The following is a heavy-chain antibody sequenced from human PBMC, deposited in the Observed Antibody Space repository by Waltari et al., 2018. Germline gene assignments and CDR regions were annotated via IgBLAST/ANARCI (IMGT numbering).Heavy chain of an antibody. Sequence: QLQLRQSGPGLVKPSDSLSLTCAVSGASVTSDFLWNWVRQPPGKGLGWIGQIRGDGRTNYNPSLESRVTVSMDTLNNQFSLKVSSVTAADTAVYYCARDRGRGLYLDSWGQGTLVTVS. CDR3: ARDRGRGLYLDS. J-gene: IGHJ4*02. V-gene: IGHV4-4*02. CDR1: GASVTSDFL. D-gene: IGHD2-15*01. CDR2: IRGDGRT.